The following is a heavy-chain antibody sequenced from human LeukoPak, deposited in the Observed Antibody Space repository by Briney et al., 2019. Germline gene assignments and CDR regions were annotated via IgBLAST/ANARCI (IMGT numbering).Heavy chain of an antibody. D-gene: IGHD3-10*01. V-gene: IGHV3-30*18. J-gene: IGHJ4*02. Sequence: GGSLRLSCAASGFTFSSYGMHWVRQAPGKGRERVAVISYDGSNKYYADSVKGRFTISRDNSKNTLCLQMSSLRAEDTAVYSCAKGSGGEVDYWGQGPLVTVSS. CDR2: ISYDGSNK. CDR1: GFTFSSYG. CDR3: AKGSGGEVDY.